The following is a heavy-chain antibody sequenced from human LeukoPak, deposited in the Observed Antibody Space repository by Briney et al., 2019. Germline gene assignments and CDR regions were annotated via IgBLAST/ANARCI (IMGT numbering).Heavy chain of an antibody. V-gene: IGHV3-23*01. Sequence: GGSLRLSCAASGFTFSSYAMSWVRQAPGKGLEWFSVMSGSGGSTYYADSVKGRFTISRDNSKNTLYLQMNSLRAEDTAVYYCAKRGTTAAARWFDPWGQGTLVTVSS. CDR2: MSGSGGST. D-gene: IGHD3-16*01. J-gene: IGHJ5*02. CDR1: GFTFSSYA. CDR3: AKRGTTAAARWFDP.